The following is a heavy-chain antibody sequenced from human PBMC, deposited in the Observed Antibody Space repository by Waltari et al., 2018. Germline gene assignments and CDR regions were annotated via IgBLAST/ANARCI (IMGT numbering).Heavy chain of an antibody. V-gene: IGHV4-30-4*08. J-gene: IGHJ4*02. CDR2: IYYSGST. CDR1: GGSISSGDYY. CDR3: ARDAYCGGDCYLGLDY. Sequence: QVQLQESGPGLVKPSQTLSLTCTVSGGSISSGDYYWSWIRQPPGKGLEWIGYIYYSGSTYDNPSLKSRVTMSVDTSKNQFSLKLSSVTAADTAVYYCARDAYCGGDCYLGLDYWGQGTLVTVSS. D-gene: IGHD2-21*01.